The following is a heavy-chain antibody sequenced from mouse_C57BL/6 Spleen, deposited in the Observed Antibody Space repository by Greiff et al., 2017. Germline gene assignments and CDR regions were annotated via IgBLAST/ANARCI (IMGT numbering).Heavy chain of an antibody. CDR1: GFTFSSYT. D-gene: IGHD2-2*01. Sequence: EVMVVESGGGLVKPGGSLKLSCAASGFTFSSYTMSWVRQTPEKRLEWVATISGGGGNTYYPDSVKGRFTISRDNAKNTLYLQMSSLRSEDTALYYCAGYTAWFAYWGQGTLVTVSA. CDR3: AGYTAWFAY. CDR2: ISGGGGNT. V-gene: IGHV5-9*01. J-gene: IGHJ3*01.